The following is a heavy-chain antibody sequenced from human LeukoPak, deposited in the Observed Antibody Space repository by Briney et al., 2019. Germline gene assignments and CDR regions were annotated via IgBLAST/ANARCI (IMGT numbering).Heavy chain of an antibody. V-gene: IGHV1-2*02. CDR2: INPNSGDT. CDR1: GYTFTDYY. Sequence: ASVKVSCKASGYTFTDYYLHWVRQAPGQGLEWMGWINPNSGDTKYAQNFQGRVTMTGDTSISTGYMELSGLTSDDTAVYYGARHIWNLRLIYYWGQGTLVTVSS. CDR3: ARHIWNLRLIYY. J-gene: IGHJ4*02. D-gene: IGHD3-3*02.